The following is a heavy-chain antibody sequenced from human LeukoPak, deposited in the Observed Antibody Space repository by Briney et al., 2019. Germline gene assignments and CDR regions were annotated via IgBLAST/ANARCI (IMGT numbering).Heavy chain of an antibody. CDR1: GFTFSSYS. J-gene: IGHJ3*02. D-gene: IGHD3-3*01. Sequence: PGGSLRLSCAASGFTFSSYSMNWVRQAPGKGLEWASSISSSSSYIYYADSVKGRFTISRDNAKNSLYLQMNSLRAEDTAVYYCARDGRFSYGAFDIWGQGTMVTVSS. V-gene: IGHV3-21*01. CDR3: ARDGRFSYGAFDI. CDR2: ISSSSSYI.